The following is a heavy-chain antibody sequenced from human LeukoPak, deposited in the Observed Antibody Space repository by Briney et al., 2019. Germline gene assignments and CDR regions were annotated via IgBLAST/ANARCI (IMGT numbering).Heavy chain of an antibody. CDR1: GGSISSTSYY. CDR3: ARGRDRSTSINWFDP. Sequence: PSETLSLTCTVSGGSISSTSYYWSWIRQPPGKGLEWIGYIYYSGSTNYNPSLKSRVTISVDTSKNQFSLKLSSVTAADTAVYYCARGRDRSTSINWFDPWGQGTLVTVSS. V-gene: IGHV4-61*01. D-gene: IGHD2-2*01. CDR2: IYYSGST. J-gene: IGHJ5*02.